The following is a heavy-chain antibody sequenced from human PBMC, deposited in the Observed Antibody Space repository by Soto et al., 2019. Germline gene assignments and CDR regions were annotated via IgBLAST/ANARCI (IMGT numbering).Heavy chain of an antibody. Sequence: SETLSLTCTVSGGSISSSSYYWGWIRQPPGKGLEWIGSIYYSGSTYYNPSLKSRVTISVDTSKNQFSLKLSSVTAADTAVYYCARQRIAAHLFFKTTPIVLDYWGQGTLVTVSS. V-gene: IGHV4-39*01. CDR2: IYYSGST. CDR3: ARQRIAAHLFFKTTPIVLDY. J-gene: IGHJ4*02. D-gene: IGHD6-6*01. CDR1: GGSISSSSYY.